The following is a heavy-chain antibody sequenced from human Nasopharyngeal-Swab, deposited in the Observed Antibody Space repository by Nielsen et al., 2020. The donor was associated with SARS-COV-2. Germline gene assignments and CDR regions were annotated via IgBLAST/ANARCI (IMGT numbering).Heavy chain of an antibody. CDR1: GFTFSNYA. CDR3: ARNTAMALFYYYYYMDV. CDR2: ISYDGSNK. D-gene: IGHD5-18*01. V-gene: IGHV3-30-3*01. Sequence: GESLKISCAASGFTFSNYAMHWVRQAPGKGLEWVAVISYDGSNKYYADSVKGRFTISRDNSKNTLYLQMNSLRAEDTAVYYCARNTAMALFYYYYYMDVWGKGTTVTVSS. J-gene: IGHJ6*03.